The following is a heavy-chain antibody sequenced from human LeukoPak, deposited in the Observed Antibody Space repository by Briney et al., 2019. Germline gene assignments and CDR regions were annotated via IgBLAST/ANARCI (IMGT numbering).Heavy chain of an antibody. CDR3: ARDPYWLGGAFDI. V-gene: IGHV4-34*01. Sequence: SETLSLTCAVYGGSFSGYYWSWIRQPPGKGLEWIGEINHSGSTNYNPSLKSRVTISVDTSKNQFSLKLSSVTAADTAVYYCARDPYWLGGAFDIWGQGTMVTVSS. CDR1: GGSFSGYY. CDR2: INHSGST. J-gene: IGHJ3*02. D-gene: IGHD2-21*01.